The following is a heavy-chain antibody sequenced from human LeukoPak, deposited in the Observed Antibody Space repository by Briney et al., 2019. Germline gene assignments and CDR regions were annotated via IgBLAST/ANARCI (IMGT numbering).Heavy chain of an antibody. CDR1: GGTFISYA. Sequence: SVKVSCKASGGTFISYAISWVRQAPGQGLEWMGGIIPIFGTANYAQKFQGRVTITADESTSTAYMELSSLRSEDTAVYYCTRSGIVGAPGDFDYWGQGTLVTVSS. V-gene: IGHV1-69*13. CDR3: TRSGIVGAPGDFDY. D-gene: IGHD1-26*01. J-gene: IGHJ4*02. CDR2: IIPIFGTA.